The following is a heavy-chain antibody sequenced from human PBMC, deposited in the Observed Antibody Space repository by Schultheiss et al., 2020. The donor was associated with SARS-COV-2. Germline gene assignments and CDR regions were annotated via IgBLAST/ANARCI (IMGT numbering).Heavy chain of an antibody. Sequence: GESLKISCKGSGYSFTSYWIGWVRQMPGKGLEWMGIIYPGDSDTRYSPSFQGQVTISADKSISTAYLQWSSLKASDTAMYYCARRWAYYDFPNGGMNVWGQGTTVTVSS. CDR2: IYPGDSDT. J-gene: IGHJ6*02. V-gene: IGHV5-51*01. CDR3: ARRWAYYDFPNGGMNV. D-gene: IGHD3-3*01. CDR1: GYSFTSYW.